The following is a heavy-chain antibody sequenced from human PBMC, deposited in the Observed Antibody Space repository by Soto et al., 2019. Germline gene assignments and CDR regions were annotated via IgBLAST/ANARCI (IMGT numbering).Heavy chain of an antibody. V-gene: IGHV3-23*01. Sequence: EVQLLESGGGLVQPGGSLRLSCAASGFTFSSYAMSWVRQAPGKGLEWVSSISNSGADTYYADSVKGRFTISRDNSKNTLYLQMNSLRADDTAVYYCAKNRGRWFVDYWGQGTLVTVSS. CDR2: ISNSGADT. D-gene: IGHD3-10*01. J-gene: IGHJ4*02. CDR3: AKNRGRWFVDY. CDR1: GFTFSSYA.